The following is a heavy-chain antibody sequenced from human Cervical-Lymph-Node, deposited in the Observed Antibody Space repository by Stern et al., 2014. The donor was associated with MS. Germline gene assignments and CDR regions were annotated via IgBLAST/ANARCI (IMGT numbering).Heavy chain of an antibody. CDR1: GFTFDDYA. CDR2: IHWDSGSV. CDR3: AKDVIRGYSYLQLGNAFDV. D-gene: IGHD5-18*01. J-gene: IGHJ3*01. V-gene: IGHV3-9*01. Sequence: EVHLVESGGDLVPPGRSLRLSCAASGFTFDDYAMHWVRQAPGQGLEWVSGIHWDSGSVGYADSVKGRFTISRDNAKNSLYLQMNSLRAEDTALYYCAKDVIRGYSYLQLGNAFDVWGQGTTVIVSS.